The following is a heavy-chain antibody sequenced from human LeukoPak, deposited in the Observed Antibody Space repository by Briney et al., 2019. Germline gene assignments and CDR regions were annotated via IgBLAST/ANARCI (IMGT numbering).Heavy chain of an antibody. CDR2: INPNSGGT. D-gene: IGHD6-6*01. V-gene: IGHV1-2*02. CDR1: GYTFTDYN. Sequence: ASVKVSCKTSGYTFTDYNIHWVRQAPGQGLEWMGWINPNSGGTNYAQKFQGRVTMTRDTSISTAYMELSRLRSDDTAVYYCARDRGSSSSRWFDPWGQGTLVTVSS. J-gene: IGHJ5*02. CDR3: ARDRGSSSSRWFDP.